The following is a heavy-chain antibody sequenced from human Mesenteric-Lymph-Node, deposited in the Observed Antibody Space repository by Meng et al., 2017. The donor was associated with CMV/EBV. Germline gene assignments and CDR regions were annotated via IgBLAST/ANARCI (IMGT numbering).Heavy chain of an antibody. J-gene: IGHJ4*02. Sequence: KDSGYSFTTYIIHWVRQAPGQRLEWMGWINAGDGATKYSQKFQGRVSMTRDTSATTAYMELSSLRSDDTAVYYCAREVLLWFGELGHWGQGTLVTVSS. CDR3: AREVLLWFGELGH. CDR1: GYSFTTYI. D-gene: IGHD3-10*01. CDR2: INAGDGAT. V-gene: IGHV1-3*01.